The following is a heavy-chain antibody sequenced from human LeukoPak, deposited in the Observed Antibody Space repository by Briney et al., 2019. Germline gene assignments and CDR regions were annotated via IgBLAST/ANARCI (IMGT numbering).Heavy chain of an antibody. Sequence: SQTLSLTCAISGDSVSSNSVTWNWIRQSPSRGLEWLGRTYYRSTWYNDYAVSVRGRITVNPDTSKNQFSLHLNSVTPEDTAVYYCARESSSSWSAVDYCGQGTLVTVSS. CDR1: GDSVSSNSVT. CDR3: ARESSSSWSAVDY. J-gene: IGHJ4*02. D-gene: IGHD6-13*01. V-gene: IGHV6-1*01. CDR2: TYYRSTWYN.